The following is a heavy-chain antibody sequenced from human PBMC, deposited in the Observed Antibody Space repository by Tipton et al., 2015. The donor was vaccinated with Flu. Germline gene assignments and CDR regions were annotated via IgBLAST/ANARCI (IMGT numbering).Heavy chain of an antibody. D-gene: IGHD6-19*01. Sequence: QVQLVQSGAEVKKPGASVKVSCETSGYTFTSYDINWARQAIGQGPEWMGWMKPSSGNVGNAKKFQGRVTLTRSTSISTAYMELSGLTSDDTAVYYCATGLSSGWVWGQGTLVTVSS. CDR2: MKPSSGNV. V-gene: IGHV1-8*01. J-gene: IGHJ4*02. CDR1: GYTFTSYD. CDR3: ATGLSSGWV.